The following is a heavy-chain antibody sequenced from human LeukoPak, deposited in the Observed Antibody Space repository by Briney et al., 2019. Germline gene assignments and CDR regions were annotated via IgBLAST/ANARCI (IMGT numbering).Heavy chain of an antibody. CDR1: GGSISSSPYY. CDR2: IYTSGST. D-gene: IGHD3-22*01. J-gene: IGHJ4*02. CDR3: ASEAYYYDSSGYYKY. V-gene: IGHV4-61*02. Sequence: TLSLTCTVSGGSISSSPYYWSWIRQPAGKGLEWIGRIYTSGSTNYNPSLKSRVTMSVDTSKNQFSLKLSSVTAADTAVYYCASEAYYYDSSGYYKYWGQGTLVTVSS.